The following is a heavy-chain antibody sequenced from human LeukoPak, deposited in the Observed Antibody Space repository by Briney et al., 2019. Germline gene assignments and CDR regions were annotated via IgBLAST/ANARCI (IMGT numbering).Heavy chain of an antibody. D-gene: IGHD2-2*01. CDR1: GYTFTSFD. CDR3: ARTCSGTSCSDFDY. Sequence: GASVKVSCKASGYTFTSFDINWVRQATGQGLEWMGWMNPNSGNTGYAQEFQGRVTMTRSTSISTAYMELNSLKSEDTAVYYCARTCSGTSCSDFDYWGQGTLVTVSS. V-gene: IGHV1-8*01. CDR2: MNPNSGNT. J-gene: IGHJ4*02.